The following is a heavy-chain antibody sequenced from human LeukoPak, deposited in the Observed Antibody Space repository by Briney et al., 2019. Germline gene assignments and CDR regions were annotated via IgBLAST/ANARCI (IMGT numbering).Heavy chain of an antibody. V-gene: IGHV4-34*01. CDR3: ARYVSPLAAAGNVWFDP. CDR2: INHSGST. CDR1: GGSFSGYY. J-gene: IGHJ5*02. D-gene: IGHD6-13*01. Sequence: SETLSLTCAVYGGSFSGYYWSWIRQPPGKGLEWIGEINHSGSTNYNPSPKSRVTISVDTSKNQFSLKLSSVTAADTAVYYCARYVSPLAAAGNVWFDPWGQGTLVTVSS.